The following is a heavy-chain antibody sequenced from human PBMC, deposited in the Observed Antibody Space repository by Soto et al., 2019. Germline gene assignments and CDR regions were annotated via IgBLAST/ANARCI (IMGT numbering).Heavy chain of an antibody. D-gene: IGHD6-6*01. V-gene: IGHV4-38-2*01. CDR2: IYHSGST. CDR1: GYSISSGYY. Sequence: SETLSLPCAVSGYSISSGYYWGWTRQPPGKGLEWIGSIYHSGSTYYNPSLKSRVTISVDTSKNQFSLKLSSVTAADTAVYYCARGLTLAARLSGPYFDYWGQGTLVTVSS. J-gene: IGHJ4*02. CDR3: ARGLTLAARLSGPYFDY.